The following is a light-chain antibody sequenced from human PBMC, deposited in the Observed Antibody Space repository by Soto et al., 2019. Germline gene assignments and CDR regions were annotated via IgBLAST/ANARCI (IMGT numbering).Light chain of an antibody. Sequence: DIQMTQSPSTLSASVGDRVTITCRASQSINNWLAWYQLKPGKAPKLLIYDASTLQSGDPSSFSGSGSGTEFTLTISSLQPDDFATYYCQRYATYSPTFGQGTKVGIK. J-gene: IGKJ1*01. CDR1: QSINNW. CDR2: DAS. CDR3: QRYATYSPT. V-gene: IGKV1-5*01.